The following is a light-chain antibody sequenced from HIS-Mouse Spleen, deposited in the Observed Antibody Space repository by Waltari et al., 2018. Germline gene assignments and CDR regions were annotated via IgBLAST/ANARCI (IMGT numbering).Light chain of an antibody. Sequence: SYELTQPPSVSVSPGQTARITCSGDALPKKYAYWYQQKSGQAPVLVIYEDSQRPSGIPEIFSGSSSGKMATLTISGAQVEDEADYYCYSTDSSGNHRVFGGGTKLTVL. CDR2: EDS. CDR3: YSTDSSGNHRV. CDR1: ALPKKY. V-gene: IGLV3-10*01. J-gene: IGLJ2*01.